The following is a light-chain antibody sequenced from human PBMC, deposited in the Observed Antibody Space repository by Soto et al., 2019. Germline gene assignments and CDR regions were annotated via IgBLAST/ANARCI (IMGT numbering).Light chain of an antibody. CDR2: AAS. V-gene: IGKV1-5*01. CDR3: QQYNGYSRT. Sequence: DIQMTQSPSSVSASVGDGVTVTCRASQGVRNYLAWYQHKPGKAPKLLIYAASSLQSGVPSRFSGSGSGTEFTLTISSMQPDDFATFYCQQYNGYSRTFGQGTKVDIK. CDR1: QGVRNY. J-gene: IGKJ1*01.